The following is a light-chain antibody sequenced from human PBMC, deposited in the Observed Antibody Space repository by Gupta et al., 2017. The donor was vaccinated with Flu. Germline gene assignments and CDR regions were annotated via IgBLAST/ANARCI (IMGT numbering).Light chain of an antibody. CDR2: FAS. CDR3: HQSSHSPFT. J-gene: IGKJ4*01. V-gene: IGKV6-21*01. Sequence: EIVLTQSPDFQSVTPNEKVTITCRASEIIGSKVHWYQQKPDQSPKLLIKFASQSFSGVPSRCSGSGSGTDFTLTINGLEPEDAATYYCHQSSHSPFTFGRGTKVEIK. CDR1: EIIGSK.